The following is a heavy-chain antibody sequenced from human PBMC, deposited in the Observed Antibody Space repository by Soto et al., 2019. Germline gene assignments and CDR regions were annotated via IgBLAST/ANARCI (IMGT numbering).Heavy chain of an antibody. Sequence: GGSLRLSCEASGFTFNAYSMHWVRQPPGKGLEWLAAIWYDGTQKYYADSVKGRFIISRDNSKKTLYLEMDSLRAEDTAVYYCARAGGTTVTGLWHFDSWGQGTLVTVSS. CDR1: GFTFNAYS. CDR3: ARAGGTTVTGLWHFDS. V-gene: IGHV3-33*01. D-gene: IGHD4-17*01. CDR2: IWYDGTQK. J-gene: IGHJ4*02.